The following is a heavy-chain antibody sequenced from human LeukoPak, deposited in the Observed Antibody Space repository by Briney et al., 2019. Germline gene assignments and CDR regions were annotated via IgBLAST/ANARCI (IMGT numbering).Heavy chain of an antibody. CDR2: IKQDGSEK. CDR3: ARDNPPDY. J-gene: IGHJ4*02. CDR1: GFTFSSSW. V-gene: IGHV3-7*03. Sequence: GGSLRLSCVASGFTFSSSWMSWVRQAPGKGLEWVANIKQDGSEKSYVESVRGRFTISRDNAKNSLYLQLNSLRAEDTALYYCARDNPPDYWGQGTLVTVPS.